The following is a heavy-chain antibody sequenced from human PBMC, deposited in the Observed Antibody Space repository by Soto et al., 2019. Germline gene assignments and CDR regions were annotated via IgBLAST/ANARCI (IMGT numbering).Heavy chain of an antibody. CDR3: AREKSYYGSGSYILDY. J-gene: IGHJ4*02. Sequence: SETLSLTCTVSGGSISSYYWSWIRQPPGKGLEWIGYIYYSGSTNYNPSLKSRVTISVDTSKNQFSLKLSSVTAADTAVYYCAREKSYYGSGSYILDYWGQGTLVTVSS. D-gene: IGHD3-10*01. V-gene: IGHV4-59*01. CDR1: GGSISSYY. CDR2: IYYSGST.